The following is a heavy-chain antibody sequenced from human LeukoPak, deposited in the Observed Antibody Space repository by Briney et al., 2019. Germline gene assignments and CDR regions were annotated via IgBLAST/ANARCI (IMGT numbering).Heavy chain of an antibody. CDR3: AKDDGSGTTDY. CDR2: ISGSGGST. Sequence: GGSLRLSCAASGFTFSSYAMNWVRQAPGKGLEWVSDISGSGGSTYYADSVKGRFTISRDNSKNTLYLQMKSLRADDTAVYYCAKDDGSGTTDYWGQGTLVIVSS. CDR1: GFTFSSYA. J-gene: IGHJ4*02. D-gene: IGHD3-10*01. V-gene: IGHV3-23*01.